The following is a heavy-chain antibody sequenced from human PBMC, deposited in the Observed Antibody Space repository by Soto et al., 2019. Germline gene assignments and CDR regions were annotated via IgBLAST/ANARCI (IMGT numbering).Heavy chain of an antibody. V-gene: IGHV3-21*01. CDR3: ARGKPPGDYYYGMDV. J-gene: IGHJ6*02. CDR2: ISSTSSYV. Sequence: TGGSLRLSCTASGFTFRSYSMNWVRQAPGKGLQWVSSISSTSSYVYYGDSVKGRFTISRDNANNSLYLQMNSLRAEDTAVYYCARGKPPGDYYYGMDVWGQGTAVTVSS. CDR1: GFTFRSYS.